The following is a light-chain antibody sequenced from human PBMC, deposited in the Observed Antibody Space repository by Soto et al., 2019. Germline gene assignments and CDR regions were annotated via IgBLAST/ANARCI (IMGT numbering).Light chain of an antibody. V-gene: IGLV2-11*01. J-gene: IGLJ1*01. CDR3: CSYAGSYV. CDR2: DVS. CDR1: SSDVGGYNY. Sequence: QSVLTQPRSVSGSPGQSVTISRTGNSSDVGGYNYVSWYQQHPGKAPKLMIYDVSKRPSGVPDRFSGSKSGNTASLTISGLQAEDEADYYCCSYAGSYVFGTGTKVTVL.